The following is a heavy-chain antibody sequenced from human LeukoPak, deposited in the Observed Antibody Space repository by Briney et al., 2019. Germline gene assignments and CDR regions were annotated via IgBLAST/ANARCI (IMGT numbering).Heavy chain of an antibody. V-gene: IGHV6-1*01. CDR1: GDSLSNNGGA. CDR2: SYYRSKWFH. J-gene: IGHJ6*02. CDR3: AKGWDMDV. Sequence: QTLSLTCAISGDSLSNNGGAWDWIRQSPSRGLEWLGRSYYRSKWFHDYAVSVETRITINPDTSKNHFSLQLKSVAPEDTAGYYCAKGWDMDVWGQGTTVTVSS. D-gene: IGHD1-26*01.